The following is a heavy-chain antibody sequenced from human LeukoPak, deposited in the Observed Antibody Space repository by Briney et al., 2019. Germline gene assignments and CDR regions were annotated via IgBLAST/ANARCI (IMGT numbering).Heavy chain of an antibody. D-gene: IGHD6-13*01. Sequence: GGSLRLSCAASGITFSNYEFHWVRQAPGKGPQWVAVISKDGDYEYSIDSEKGRFTISRDNAKNSLYLQMNSLRAEDTAVYYCAIIPRAAAGPSARSPFHYWGQGTLVTVSS. CDR2: ISKDGDYE. CDR3: AIIPRAAAGPSARSPFHY. J-gene: IGHJ4*02. CDR1: GITFSNYE. V-gene: IGHV3-30*03.